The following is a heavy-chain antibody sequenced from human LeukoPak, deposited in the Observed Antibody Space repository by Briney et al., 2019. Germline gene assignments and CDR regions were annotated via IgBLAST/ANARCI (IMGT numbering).Heavy chain of an antibody. CDR1: GGSISSYY. V-gene: IGHV4-59*08. J-gene: IGHJ3*02. CDR3: ASGENYDILTGYNDAFDI. Sequence: SETLSLTCTVSGGSISSYYWSWIRQPPGKGLEWIGYIYYSGSTNYNPSLKSRVTISVDTSKNQFSLKLSSVTAADTAVYYCASGENYDILTGYNDAFDIWGQGTMVTVSS. D-gene: IGHD3-9*01. CDR2: IYYSGST.